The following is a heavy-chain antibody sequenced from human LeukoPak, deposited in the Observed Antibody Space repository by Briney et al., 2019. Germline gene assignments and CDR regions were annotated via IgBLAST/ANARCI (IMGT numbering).Heavy chain of an antibody. CDR2: ISGSGGST. V-gene: IGHV3-23*01. Sequence: PGASLRLSCAASGFTFSSYAMSWVRQAPGKGLEWVSAISGSGGSTYYADSVKGRFTISRDNSKNTLYLQMNSLRAEDTAVYYCAKDWGVGGGYRVWGPYYYYYGMDVWGQGTTVTVSS. D-gene: IGHD5-18*01. J-gene: IGHJ6*02. CDR1: GFTFSSYA. CDR3: AKDWGVGGGYRVWGPYYYYYGMDV.